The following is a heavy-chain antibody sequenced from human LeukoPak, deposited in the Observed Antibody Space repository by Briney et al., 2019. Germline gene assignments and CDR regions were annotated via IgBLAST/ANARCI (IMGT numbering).Heavy chain of an antibody. V-gene: IGHV3-23*01. Sequence: GGSLRLSCAASGFTFSSYAMSWVRQAPGKGLEWISAISGSGGSTYYADSVKGRFTISRDNSKNTLYLQMNSLRAEDTAVYYCARDTVTTDYFDYWGQGTLVTVSS. J-gene: IGHJ4*02. D-gene: IGHD4-17*01. CDR1: GFTFSSYA. CDR3: ARDTVTTDYFDY. CDR2: ISGSGGST.